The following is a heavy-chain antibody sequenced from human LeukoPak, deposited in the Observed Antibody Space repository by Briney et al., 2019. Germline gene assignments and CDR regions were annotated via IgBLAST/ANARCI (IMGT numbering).Heavy chain of an antibody. V-gene: IGHV3-21*01. D-gene: IGHD6-19*01. Sequence: GGSLRLSCAASGFTFSSYSMNWVRQAPGKGLEWVSSISSSSSYIYYADSVKVRFTISRDNAENSLYLQMNRLRAEATAVYYCARLWAVAGASGAFDIWGQGTMVTVSS. CDR3: ARLWAVAGASGAFDI. CDR1: GFTFSSYS. J-gene: IGHJ3*02. CDR2: ISSSSSYI.